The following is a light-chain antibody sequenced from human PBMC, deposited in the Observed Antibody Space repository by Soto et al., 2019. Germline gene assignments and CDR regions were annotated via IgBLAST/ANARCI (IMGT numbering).Light chain of an antibody. Sequence: EIVMTQSPANLSVSPGERATLSCRASQSVSSNLAWYQQKPGQGPRLLIYGASTRATGIPARFSGSGSGTEFPLTISSLQSEDFAVYYCQQYNKWPRYTFGQGTKVEIK. CDR3: QQYNKWPRYT. CDR1: QSVSSN. J-gene: IGKJ2*01. CDR2: GAS. V-gene: IGKV3-15*01.